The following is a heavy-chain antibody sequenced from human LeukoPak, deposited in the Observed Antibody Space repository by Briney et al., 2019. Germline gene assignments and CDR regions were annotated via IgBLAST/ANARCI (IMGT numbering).Heavy chain of an antibody. CDR1: GYTFRDYG. V-gene: IGHV1-18*01. CDR3: ARGQRNRGSYRFEY. D-gene: IGHD1-26*01. CDR2: IPGNNGYT. J-gene: IGHJ4*02. Sequence: GASVTVSCKPSGYTFRDYGISWVRQAPGQGLEGVGWIPGNNGYTNYAPSLQGRATFTADTSTKTADMELTSLKSDDTAVYYCARGQRNRGSYRFEYWGQGTLVTVSS.